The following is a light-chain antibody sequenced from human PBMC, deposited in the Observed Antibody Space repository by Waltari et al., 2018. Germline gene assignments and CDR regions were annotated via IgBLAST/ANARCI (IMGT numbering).Light chain of an antibody. CDR2: DAS. J-gene: IGKJ2*01. CDR3: QQYNSYST. V-gene: IGKV1-5*01. Sequence: DIQMTQSPSTLSASVGDRVTITCRASQSISSWLAWYPQKPGKAPKLLIYDASSLESGVPSRFSGSGSGTEFTLTISSLQPDDFATYYCQQYNSYSTFGQGTKLEIK. CDR1: QSISSW.